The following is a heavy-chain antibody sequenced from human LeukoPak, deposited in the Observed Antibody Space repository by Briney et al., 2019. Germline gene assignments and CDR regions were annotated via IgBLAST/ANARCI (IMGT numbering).Heavy chain of an antibody. CDR1: GFTFNNYW. CDR3: AELGITMIGGV. Sequence: GGSLRLSCEASGFTFNNYWMSWLRQTPGKGLEWVANIKQDGSEEYYLDSVKGRFSVSRDNGKDSLYLQMNSLRAEDTAVYYCAELGITMIGGVWGKGTTVTISS. D-gene: IGHD3-10*02. V-gene: IGHV3-7*01. CDR2: IKQDGSEE. J-gene: IGHJ6*04.